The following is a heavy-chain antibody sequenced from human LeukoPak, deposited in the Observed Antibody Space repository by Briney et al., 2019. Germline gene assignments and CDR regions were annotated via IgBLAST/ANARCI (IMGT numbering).Heavy chain of an antibody. J-gene: IGHJ4*02. D-gene: IGHD6-19*01. V-gene: IGHV3-30-3*01. Sequence: GRSLRLSCAASGFTFSSYAMHWVHQAPGKGLEWVAVISYDGSNKYYADSVKGRFTISRDNSKNTLYLQMNSLRAEDTAVYYCARDRGGYSSGWYFQYFDYWGQGTLVTVSS. CDR3: ARDRGGYSSGWYFQYFDY. CDR1: GFTFSSYA. CDR2: ISYDGSNK.